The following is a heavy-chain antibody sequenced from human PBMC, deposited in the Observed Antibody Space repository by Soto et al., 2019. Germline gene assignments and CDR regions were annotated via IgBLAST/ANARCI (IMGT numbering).Heavy chain of an antibody. J-gene: IGHJ5*02. V-gene: IGHV5-51*01. Sequence: GESLKISCKGSGYSFTSYWIGWVRQMPGKGLEWMGTIYPGDSDTRYSPSFQGQVTISADKSISTAYLQWSSLKASDTAMYYCARLKGFLEWLSYNWFDPWGQGTLVTVSS. CDR2: IYPGDSDT. CDR1: GYSFTSYW. CDR3: ARLKGFLEWLSYNWFDP. D-gene: IGHD3-3*01.